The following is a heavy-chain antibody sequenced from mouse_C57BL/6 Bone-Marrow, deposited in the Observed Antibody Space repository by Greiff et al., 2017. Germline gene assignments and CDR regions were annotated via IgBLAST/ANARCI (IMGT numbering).Heavy chain of an antibody. Sequence: EVQLQQSGPVLVKPGASVKMSCKASGYTFTDYYMNWVKQSHGKSLEWIGVINPYNGGTSYNQKFKGKATLTVDKSSSTAYMELNSLTSEDAAVYCCASHYYGSIFDYWGQGTTLTVSS. CDR3: ASHYYGSIFDY. CDR1: GYTFTDYY. D-gene: IGHD1-1*01. J-gene: IGHJ2*01. V-gene: IGHV1-19*01. CDR2: INPYNGGT.